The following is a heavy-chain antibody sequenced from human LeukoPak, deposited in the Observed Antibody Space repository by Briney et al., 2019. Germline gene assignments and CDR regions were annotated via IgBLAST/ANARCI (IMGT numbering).Heavy chain of an antibody. J-gene: IGHJ6*02. CDR3: ARGRVTAMDV. CDR1: GGTFSSYA. CDR2: IIPIFGTA. Sequence: SVTVSCTASGGTFSSYAISWVRQAPGQGLEWMGGIIPIFGTANYAQKFQGRVTITADESTSTAYMELSSLRSEDTAVYYCARGRVTAMDVWGQGTTVTVSS. V-gene: IGHV1-69*13. D-gene: IGHD2-21*02.